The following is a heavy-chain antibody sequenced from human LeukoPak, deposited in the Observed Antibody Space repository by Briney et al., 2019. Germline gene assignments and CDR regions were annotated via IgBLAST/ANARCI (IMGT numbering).Heavy chain of an antibody. V-gene: IGHV4-4*07. J-gene: IGHJ4*02. CDR3: AKDGSSWPFFKY. CDR2: IYSTGST. D-gene: IGHD6-13*01. CDR1: GGSINSNY. Sequence: PSETLSLTCTVSGGSINSNYWSWIRQPAGKGLEWIGRIYSTGSTNYNPSLKGRVTMSVDTSKKQFSLKWNSVTAADTALYYCAKDGSSWPFFKYWGLGTLVTVSS.